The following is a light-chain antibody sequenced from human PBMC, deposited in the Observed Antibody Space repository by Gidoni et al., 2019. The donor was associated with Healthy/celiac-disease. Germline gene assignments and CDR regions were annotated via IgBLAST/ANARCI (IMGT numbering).Light chain of an antibody. V-gene: IGKV3-15*01. CDR3: QQYNNWPRT. Sequence: EIVMTQSPATLSVSQGDRDTLSCRASQSVSSNLAWYQQKPGQAPRLLIYGASTRATGIPATFSGSGSGTEFTLTISSLQSEDFAVYYCQQYNNWPRTFGQGTKVEIK. CDR1: QSVSSN. J-gene: IGKJ1*01. CDR2: GAS.